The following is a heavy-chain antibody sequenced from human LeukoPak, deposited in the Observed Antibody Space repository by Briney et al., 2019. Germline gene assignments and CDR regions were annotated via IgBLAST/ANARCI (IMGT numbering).Heavy chain of an antibody. Sequence: GGSLRLSCAASGVTFSSYSFNWVRQAPGKGLERVSSINTVSSYIYYADSVRGRFTISRDNAENSLWLQMNSLRAEDSAVYYCARLMRNSDRGVFYYSNDNWGQGTLVTAS. CDR2: INTVSSYI. J-gene: IGHJ4*02. CDR1: GVTFSSYS. CDR3: ARLMRNSDRGVFYYSNDN. V-gene: IGHV3-21*01. D-gene: IGHD3-22*01.